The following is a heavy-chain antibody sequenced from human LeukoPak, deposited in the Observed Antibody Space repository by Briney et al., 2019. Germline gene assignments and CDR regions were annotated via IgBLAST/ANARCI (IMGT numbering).Heavy chain of an antibody. D-gene: IGHD2-8*02. CDR3: ARDRSWSPLDYYMDV. V-gene: IGHV3-64*01. J-gene: IGHJ6*03. Sequence: TGGSLRLSCAASGFTFSSYAMRWVRQAPGKGLEYVSAISSNGHSTSYSNSVKGRFTISRDNSKNSLYLQMRSLRAEDMAVYYCARDRSWSPLDYYMDVWGKGTTVTVSS. CDR2: ISSNGHST. CDR1: GFTFSSYA.